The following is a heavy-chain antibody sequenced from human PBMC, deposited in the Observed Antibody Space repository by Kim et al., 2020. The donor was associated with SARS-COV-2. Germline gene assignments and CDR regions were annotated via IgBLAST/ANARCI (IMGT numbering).Heavy chain of an antibody. CDR2: IYYSGST. CDR3: ARDGENYGDYSIDY. J-gene: IGHJ4*01. Sequence: SETLSLTCTVSGGSISSSSYYWGWIRQPPGKGLEWIGSIYYSGSTYYNPSLKGRVTISVDTSKNQFSLKLSSVTAADTAVYYCARDGENYGDYSIDYWC. CDR1: GGSISSSSYY. V-gene: IGHV4-39*07. D-gene: IGHD4-17*01.